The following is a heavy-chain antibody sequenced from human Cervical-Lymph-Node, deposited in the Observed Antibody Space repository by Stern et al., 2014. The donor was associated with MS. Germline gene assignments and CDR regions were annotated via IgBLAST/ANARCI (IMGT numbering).Heavy chain of an antibody. CDR3: TTPFITVLRGVRKDV. J-gene: IGHJ6*02. D-gene: IGHD3-10*01. Sequence: DVKLVESGGGLVKPTRTLTLPCAVSGFTFNNPWMTWVRQAPGPGLARDGRIKSETDGETTDYATPVKGRFIISRETTKNTLYLHMNSLKIEDTAVYYCTTPFITVLRGVRKDVWGQGTTVTVSS. CDR2: IKSETDGETT. CDR1: GFTFNNPW. V-gene: IGHV3-15*01.